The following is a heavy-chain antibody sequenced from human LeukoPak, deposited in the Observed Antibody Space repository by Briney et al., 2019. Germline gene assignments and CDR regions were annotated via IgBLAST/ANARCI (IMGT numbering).Heavy chain of an antibody. CDR2: ISGSSSTI. Sequence: QSGGSLRLSCAASGFTFSSYSMNWVRQAPGKGLEWVSYISGSSSTIYYADSVRGRFTISRDNAKNSLYLQMNSLRDEDTAVYYCARSLGYCSRTSCYLYYYYTMDVWGQGTTVTVSS. D-gene: IGHD2-2*01. V-gene: IGHV3-48*02. CDR1: GFTFSSYS. J-gene: IGHJ6*02. CDR3: ARSLGYCSRTSCYLYYYYTMDV.